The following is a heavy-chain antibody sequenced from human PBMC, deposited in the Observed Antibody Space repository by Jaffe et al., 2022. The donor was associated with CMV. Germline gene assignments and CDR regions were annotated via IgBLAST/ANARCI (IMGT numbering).Heavy chain of an antibody. CDR2: IYYSGST. V-gene: IGHV4-59*01. CDR1: GGSISSYY. Sequence: QVQLQESGPGLVKPSETLSLTCTVSGGSISSYYWSWIRQPPGKGLEWIGYIYYSGSTNYNPSLKSRVTISVDTSKNQFSLKLSSVTAADTAVYYCARGVSYYGSGSYEPFSYYYYMDVWGKGTTVTVSS. J-gene: IGHJ6*03. D-gene: IGHD3-10*01. CDR3: ARGVSYYGSGSYEPFSYYYYMDV.